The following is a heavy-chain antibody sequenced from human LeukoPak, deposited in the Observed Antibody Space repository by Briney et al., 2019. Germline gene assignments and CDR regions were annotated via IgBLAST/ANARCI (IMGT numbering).Heavy chain of an antibody. Sequence: ASVKVSCKPSGYTFTGYYMHWVRQAPGQRLEWMGWINPNSGGTNYAQKFQGRVTMTRDTSISTAYMELSRLRSDDTAVYYCARGLTMVRGPSNWFDPWGQGTLVTVSS. CDR2: INPNSGGT. D-gene: IGHD3-10*01. CDR3: ARGLTMVRGPSNWFDP. V-gene: IGHV1-2*02. CDR1: GYTFTGYY. J-gene: IGHJ5*02.